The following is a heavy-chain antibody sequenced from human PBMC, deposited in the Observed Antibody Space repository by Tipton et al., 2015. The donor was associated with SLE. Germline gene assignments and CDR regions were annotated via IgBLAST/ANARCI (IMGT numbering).Heavy chain of an antibody. CDR3: ARAGGYSYGFDY. J-gene: IGHJ4*02. CDR1: GFTFSSYW. CDR2: IYSGGST. V-gene: IGHV3-53*04. Sequence: SLRLSCAASGFTFSSYWMSWVRQAPGKGLEWVSVIYSGGSTYYRDSGKGRFTIARHNSKNTLYRQMNSLRAEDTSVYYCARAGGYSYGFDYGGXXTLVTVSS. D-gene: IGHD5-18*01.